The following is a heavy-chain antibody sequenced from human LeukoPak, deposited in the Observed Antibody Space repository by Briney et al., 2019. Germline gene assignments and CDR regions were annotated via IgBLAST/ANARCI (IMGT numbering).Heavy chain of an antibody. CDR2: ISYDGGNK. V-gene: IGHV3-30-3*01. D-gene: IGHD3-22*01. J-gene: IGHJ4*02. CDR3: ARDHSYYYDSSGYYDY. CDR1: GFTFSSYA. Sequence: GGSLRLSCAASGFTFSSYAMHWVRQAPGKGLEWVAVISYDGGNKYYADSVKGRFTISRDNSKNTLYLQMNSLRAEDTAVYYCARDHSYYYDSSGYYDYWGQGTLVTVSS.